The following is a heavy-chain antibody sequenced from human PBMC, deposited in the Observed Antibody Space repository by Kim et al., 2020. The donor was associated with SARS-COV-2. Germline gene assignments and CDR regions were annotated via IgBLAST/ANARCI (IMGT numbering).Heavy chain of an antibody. Sequence: GGSLRLSFSASGFTFSDYAIHWVRRAPGMGLQYVSATTRDGDGSFYADSMKDRFSIFRDNSKNTLFLQMSGLRIEDTAIYYCVRYGRNYGAVHWGQGTLVSVS. V-gene: IGHV3-64D*06. CDR1: GFTFSDYA. D-gene: IGHD3-10*01. CDR2: TTRDGDGS. CDR3: VRYGRNYGAVH. J-gene: IGHJ4*02.